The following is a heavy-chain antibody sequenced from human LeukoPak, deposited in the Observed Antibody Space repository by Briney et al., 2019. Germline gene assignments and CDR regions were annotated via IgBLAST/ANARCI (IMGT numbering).Heavy chain of an antibody. V-gene: IGHV5-51*01. D-gene: IGHD4-23*01. CDR2: IYPGDSET. CDR1: GYTFTDYW. CDR3: ARHASSGGNPLDY. J-gene: IGHJ4*02. Sequence: RGESLKISCKGSGYTFTDYWIGWVRQMPGKGLELMAIIYPGDSETRYSPSFQGQVTISADKSIATAYLQWSSLKASDTAIYYCARHASSGGNPLDYWGQGTLVTVSS.